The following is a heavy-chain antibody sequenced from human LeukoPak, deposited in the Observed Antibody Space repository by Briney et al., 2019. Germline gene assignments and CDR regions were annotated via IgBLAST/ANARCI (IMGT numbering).Heavy chain of an antibody. V-gene: IGHV4-34*01. J-gene: IGHJ2*01. CDR2: INHSGST. CDR3: ARDYWYFDL. CDR1: GGSFIGFH. Sequence: SETLSLTCAVYGGSFIGFHWNWIRQPPGKGPEWIGDINHSGSTNYNPSLTSRVTISVDTSKNQFSLKLSSVTAADTAVYYCARDYWYFDLWGRGTLVTVSS.